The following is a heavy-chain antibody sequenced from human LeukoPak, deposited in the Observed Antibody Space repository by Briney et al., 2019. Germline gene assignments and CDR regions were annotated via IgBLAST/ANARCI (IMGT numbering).Heavy chain of an antibody. Sequence: GGSLRLSCTASGFTFGDYAMSWVRQAPGKGLEWVGFIRSKAYGGTTEYAASVKGRFTISRDDSKSIAYLQMNSLKTEDTAVYYCTRDPGGDGYYFYYWGQGTLVTVSS. J-gene: IGHJ4*02. V-gene: IGHV3-49*04. CDR3: TRDPGGDGYYFYY. D-gene: IGHD2-21*01. CDR1: GFTFGDYA. CDR2: IRSKAYGGTT.